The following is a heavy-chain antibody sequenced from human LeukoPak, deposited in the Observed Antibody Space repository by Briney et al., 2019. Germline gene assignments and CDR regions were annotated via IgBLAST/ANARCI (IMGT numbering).Heavy chain of an antibody. CDR1: GFDLSDYY. J-gene: IGHJ4*02. V-gene: IGHV3-11*01. Sequence: GGSLRLSCVVSGFDLSDYYMSWIRQAPGKGLEWTSYISSSGGSIYFADSVKGRFTMSRDNARGSLYLQMNSLTADDTAIYYCARRRDYFDYWGQGTLVTVSS. CDR3: ARRRDYFDY. CDR2: ISSSGGSI.